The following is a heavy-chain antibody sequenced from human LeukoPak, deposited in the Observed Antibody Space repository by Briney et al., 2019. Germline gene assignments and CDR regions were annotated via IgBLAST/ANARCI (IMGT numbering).Heavy chain of an antibody. V-gene: IGHV4-34*01. J-gene: IGHJ5*02. D-gene: IGHD3-10*01. Sequence: SETLSLTCAVYGGSFSGYYWSWIRQPPGKGLEWIGEINHSGSTNYNPSLKSRVTISVDTSKNQFSLKLSSVTAADTAVYYCARGNGSGSYYNFNWFDPWGQGTLVTVSS. CDR3: ARGNGSGSYYNFNWFDP. CDR2: INHSGST. CDR1: GGSFSGYY.